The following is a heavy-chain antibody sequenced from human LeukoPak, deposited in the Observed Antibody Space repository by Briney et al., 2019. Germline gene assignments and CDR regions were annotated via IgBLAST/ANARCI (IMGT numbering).Heavy chain of an antibody. Sequence: ASVKVSCKASGYTFTSYYMHWVRQAPGQGLEWMGIINPSGGSTSYAQKFQGRVTMTRDMSTSTVYMELSSLRSEDTAVYYCARDRRAAAGMGGADYWGQGTLVTVSS. V-gene: IGHV1-46*01. CDR3: ARDRRAAAGMGGADY. CDR2: INPSGGST. J-gene: IGHJ4*02. CDR1: GYTFTSYY. D-gene: IGHD6-13*01.